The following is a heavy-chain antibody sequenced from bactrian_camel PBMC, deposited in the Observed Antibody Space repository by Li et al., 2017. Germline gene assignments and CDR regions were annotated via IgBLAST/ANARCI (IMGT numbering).Heavy chain of an antibody. CDR1: GFAFDDYD. CDR2: VSWSGDDT. V-gene: IGHV3-1*01. D-gene: IGHD5*01. CDR3: ATIPTCRAVPERVTY. Sequence: VQLVESGGGLVQPGGSLRLSCAASGFAFDDYDMGWVRQRPGKGLEWVAAVSWSGDDTGYADSAKGRFTISRDNAKNTVYLQMNSLKPEDTAMYYCATIPTCRAVPERVTYWGQGTQVTVS. J-gene: IGHJ4*01.